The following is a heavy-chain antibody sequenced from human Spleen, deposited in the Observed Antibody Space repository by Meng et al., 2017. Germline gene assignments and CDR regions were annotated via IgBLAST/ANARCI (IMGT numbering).Heavy chain of an antibody. V-gene: IGHV1-2*06. Sequence: QLVQSGAEMKKPGASVKVSCKASGYTFTSYAMNWVRQAPGQGLEWMGRIDPKSGDTHYAQRFQGRVTMTGDTSISTAYMELSGLRSDDTAMYYCASYCSGGSCYSLDYWGQGTLVTVSS. D-gene: IGHD2-15*01. J-gene: IGHJ4*02. CDR1: GYTFTSYA. CDR3: ASYCSGGSCYSLDY. CDR2: IDPKSGDT.